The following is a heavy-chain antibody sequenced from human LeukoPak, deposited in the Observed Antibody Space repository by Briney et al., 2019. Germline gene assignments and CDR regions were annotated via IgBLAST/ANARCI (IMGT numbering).Heavy chain of an antibody. J-gene: IGHJ3*02. D-gene: IGHD1-14*01. Sequence: ASVKVSCKASGYTFTSYGISWVRQAPGQGLEWMGRINPNSGGTNYAQKFQGRVTMTRDTSISTAYMELSRLRSDDTAVYYCARVSEKGGAFDIWGQGTMVTVSS. CDR3: ARVSEKGGAFDI. CDR1: GYTFTSYG. V-gene: IGHV1-2*06. CDR2: INPNSGGT.